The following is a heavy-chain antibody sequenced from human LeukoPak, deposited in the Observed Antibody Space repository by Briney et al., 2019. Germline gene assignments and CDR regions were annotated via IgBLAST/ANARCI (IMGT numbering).Heavy chain of an antibody. CDR2: FSGSGGTT. CDR3: ANGNRCTSPNCLGYYYFYMDV. CDR1: GFTFSSYA. D-gene: IGHD2-8*01. Sequence: PGGSLRLSCAASGFTFSSYAMNWVRQALGRGLEWVSGFSGSGGTTYYADSVKGRFTISRDNSKNTLYLQMNSLRAEDTAVYYCANGNRCTSPNCLGYYYFYMDVWGKGTTVTVSS. V-gene: IGHV3-23*01. J-gene: IGHJ6*03.